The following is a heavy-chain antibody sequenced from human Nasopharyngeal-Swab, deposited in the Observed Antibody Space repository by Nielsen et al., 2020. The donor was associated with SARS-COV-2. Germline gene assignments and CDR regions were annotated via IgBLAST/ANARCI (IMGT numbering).Heavy chain of an antibody. D-gene: IGHD3-10*01. Sequence: GGSLRLSCAASGFTFSNAWMSWVRQAPGKGLEWVGRIKSKTDGGTTDYAAPVKGRFTISRYDSKNTLYLQMNSLKTEDTAVYYCLVTMVRGVIHPIDYWGQGTLVTVSS. CDR1: GFTFSNAW. CDR3: LVTMVRGVIHPIDY. J-gene: IGHJ4*02. V-gene: IGHV3-15*01. CDR2: IKSKTDGGTT.